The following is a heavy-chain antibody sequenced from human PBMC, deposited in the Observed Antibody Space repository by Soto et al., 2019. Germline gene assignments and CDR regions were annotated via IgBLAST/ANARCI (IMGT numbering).Heavy chain of an antibody. CDR2: IYYSGST. CDR1: GGSISSSSYY. CDR3: AREVNYVAFDI. D-gene: IGHD1-7*01. Sequence: SETLSLTCTVSGGSISSSSYYWGWIRQPPGKGLEWIGSIYYSGSTYYNPSLKSRVTISVDTSKNQFSLKLSSVTAADTAVYYCAREVNYVAFDIWGQGTMVTVSS. J-gene: IGHJ3*02. V-gene: IGHV4-39*07.